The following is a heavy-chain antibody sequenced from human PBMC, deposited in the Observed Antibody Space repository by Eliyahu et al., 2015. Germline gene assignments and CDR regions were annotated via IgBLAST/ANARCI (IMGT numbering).Heavy chain of an antibody. J-gene: IGHJ3*02. CDR3: ATLRDSSRSNI. CDR1: GFTFXSYS. CDR2: ISSSSSYI. V-gene: IGHV3-21*01. D-gene: IGHD6-13*01. Sequence: EVQLVESGGGXVKPGGSLRLSCAAXGFTFXSYSMNWVRQAPGKGLEWVSSISSSSSYIYYADSVKGRFTISRDNAKNSLYLQMNSLRAEDTAVYYCATLRDSSRSNIWGQGTMVTVSS.